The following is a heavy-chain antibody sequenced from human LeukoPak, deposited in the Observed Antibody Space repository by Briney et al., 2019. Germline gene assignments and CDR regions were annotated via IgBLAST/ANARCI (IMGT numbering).Heavy chain of an antibody. CDR3: ARQGVVRGVGY. D-gene: IGHD3-10*01. J-gene: IGHJ4*02. V-gene: IGHV4-39*01. CDR2: IYYSGST. CDR1: GGSISSSSYY. Sequence: SETLSLTCTVSGGSISSSSYYWGWIRQPPGKGLEWIGSIYYSGSTYYNPSLKSRVTISVDTSKNQFSLKLSSVTAADTAVYYCARQGVVRGVGYWGQGTLVTVSS.